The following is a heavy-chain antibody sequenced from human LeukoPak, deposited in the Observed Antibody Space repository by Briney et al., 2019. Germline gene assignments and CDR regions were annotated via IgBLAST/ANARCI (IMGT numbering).Heavy chain of an antibody. CDR2: IGTASDT. Sequence: GGSLRLSCEASGFTFSSLDMHWVRQPTGQGLEWVSTIGTASDTYYPGSVEGRFTLSRDNAKNSLYLQMNSLTAGDTAVYYCARGPPRGKYYYMDVWGKGTTVTVSS. D-gene: IGHD1-1*01. CDR3: ARGPPRGKYYYMDV. CDR1: GFTFSSLD. V-gene: IGHV3-13*01. J-gene: IGHJ6*03.